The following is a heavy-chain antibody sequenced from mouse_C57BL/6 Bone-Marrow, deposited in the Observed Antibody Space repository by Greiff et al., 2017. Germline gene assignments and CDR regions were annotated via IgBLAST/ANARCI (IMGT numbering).Heavy chain of an antibody. CDR2: GQGLEWIG. J-gene: IGHJ2*01. CDR3: SEVPAVYYCEWDPNTTVRGPTSGFDY. CDR1: YTFSRRVH. Sequence: QVQLQQSGPELARPWASVKISCQAFYTFSRRVHFAIRDTNYWMQWVKQRPGQGLEWIGAIYPGNGDTSYNQKFKGKAKLTADKSSSTAYKQISSLNSEVPAVYYCEWDPNTTVRGPTSGFDYRGQGTTLTVSS. D-gene: IGHD1-1*01. V-gene: IGHV1-87*01.